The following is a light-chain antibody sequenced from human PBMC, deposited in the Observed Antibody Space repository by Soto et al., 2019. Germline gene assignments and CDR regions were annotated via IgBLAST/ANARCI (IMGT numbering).Light chain of an antibody. CDR3: SSYTSSSTQV. Sequence: QSALTQPASVSRSPGQSITISCTGTSSDVGGYNYVPWYQQHPGKAPKLMIYEVSNRPSGVSNRFSGSKSGNTASLTISGLQAEDEADYYCSSYTSSSTQVFGTGTKVTVL. CDR1: SSDVGGYNY. J-gene: IGLJ1*01. V-gene: IGLV2-14*01. CDR2: EVS.